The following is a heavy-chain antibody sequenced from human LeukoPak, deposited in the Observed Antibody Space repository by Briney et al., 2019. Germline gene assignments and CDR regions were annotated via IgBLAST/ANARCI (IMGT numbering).Heavy chain of an antibody. J-gene: IGHJ4*02. V-gene: IGHV7-4-1*02. CDR1: GYTFTSCA. CDR3: ASRLWNDDLDY. CDR2: INTNTGNP. Sequence: ASVKVSCKASGYTFTSCAMNWVRQAPGQGLEWMGWINTNTGNPTYAQGFTGRFVFSLDTSVSTAYLQISSLKAEDTAVYYCASRLWNDDLDYWGQGTLVTVSS. D-gene: IGHD1-1*01.